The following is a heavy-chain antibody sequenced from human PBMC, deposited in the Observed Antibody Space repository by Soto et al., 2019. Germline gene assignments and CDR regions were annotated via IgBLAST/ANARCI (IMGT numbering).Heavy chain of an antibody. CDR1: RGTFRSYS. Sequence: QVQLVQSGAEVKKPGSSVKVSCKASRGTFRSYSISWVRQAPGQGLEWMGGIIPIFDITNYAQKFQGRVTITADESTSTAYMELSSLGSHDTAVYYCARPDEGGYSSNHLYYYALDVWGQGTTVTV. J-gene: IGHJ6*02. CDR2: IIPIFDIT. V-gene: IGHV1-69*01. CDR3: ARPDEGGYSSNHLYYYALDV. D-gene: IGHD3-22*01.